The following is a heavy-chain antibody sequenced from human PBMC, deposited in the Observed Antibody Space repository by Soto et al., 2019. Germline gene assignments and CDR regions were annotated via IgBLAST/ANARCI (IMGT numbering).Heavy chain of an antibody. Sequence: GGSLRLSCAASGFTFSSYGMHWVRQAPGKGLEWVAVISYDGSNKYYADSVKGRFTISRDNSKNTLYLQMNSLRAEDTAVYYCAKDRLTSVWLPYCYYGMDVWGQGATVTVSS. D-gene: IGHD3-22*01. V-gene: IGHV3-30*18. CDR3: AKDRLTSVWLPYCYYGMDV. CDR2: ISYDGSNK. CDR1: GFTFSSYG. J-gene: IGHJ6*02.